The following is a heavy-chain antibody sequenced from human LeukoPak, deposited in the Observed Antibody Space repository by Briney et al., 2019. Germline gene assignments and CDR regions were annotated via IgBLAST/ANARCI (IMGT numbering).Heavy chain of an antibody. D-gene: IGHD3-3*01. CDR1: GGSISSYY. CDR3: ARDFFEAIDNYYYYGMDV. Sequence: SETLSLTCTVSGGSISSYYWSWIRQPAGKGLEWIGRIYTSGSTNYNPSLKSRVTMSVDTSKNQFSLKLSSVTAADTAVYYCARDFFEAIDNYYYYGMDVWGQGTTVTVSS. CDR2: IYTSGST. V-gene: IGHV4-4*07. J-gene: IGHJ6*02.